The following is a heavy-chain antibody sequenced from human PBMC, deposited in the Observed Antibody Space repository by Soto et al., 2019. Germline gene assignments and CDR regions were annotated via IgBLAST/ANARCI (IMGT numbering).Heavy chain of an antibody. CDR1: GGSIGSSNW. V-gene: IGHV4-4*02. Sequence: SETLSLTCAVSGGSIGSSNWWSWVRQPPGKGLEWIGEIYHSGSTNYNPSLKSRVTISVDKSKNQFSLKLSSVTAADTAVDYCASVLGWHSWDYYYGMDVWGQGTTVTVSS. J-gene: IGHJ6*02. CDR3: ASVLGWHSWDYYYGMDV. CDR2: IYHSGST. D-gene: IGHD3-3*01.